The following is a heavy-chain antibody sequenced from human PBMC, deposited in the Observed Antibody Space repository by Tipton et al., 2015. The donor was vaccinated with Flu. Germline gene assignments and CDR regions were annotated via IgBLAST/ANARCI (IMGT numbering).Heavy chain of an antibody. CDR3: AKELFRASAGTRGGAY. CDR2: IVRSGINT. D-gene: IGHD6-19*01. V-gene: IGHV3-23*01. CDR1: GITFSSYA. Sequence: GSLRLSCTASGITFSSYAMSWVRQAPGKGLEWVSSIVRSGINTYYADSVKGRFTISRDNSKKTLYLQMNSLRVEDTAIYYCAKELFRASAGTRGGAYWGQGTMVTVSS. J-gene: IGHJ4*02.